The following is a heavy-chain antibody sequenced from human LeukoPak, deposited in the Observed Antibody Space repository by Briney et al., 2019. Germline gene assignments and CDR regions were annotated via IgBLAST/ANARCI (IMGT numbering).Heavy chain of an antibody. D-gene: IGHD2-15*01. CDR2: IYYSGST. J-gene: IGHJ4*02. CDR3: ARDQSGGWSYFDY. Sequence: PSETLSLTCTVSGGSIGSSSYYWGWIRQPPGKGLNWIGSIYYSGSTYYNPSLKSRVTISVDTSRDQFSLKLSSVTAADTAVYYCARDQSGGWSYFDYWGQGTLVTVSS. CDR1: GGSIGSSSYY. V-gene: IGHV4-39*07.